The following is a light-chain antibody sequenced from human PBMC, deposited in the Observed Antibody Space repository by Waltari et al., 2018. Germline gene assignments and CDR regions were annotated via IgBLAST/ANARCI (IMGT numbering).Light chain of an antibody. CDR2: VNSDGSH. CDR1: SGHSSNV. J-gene: IGLJ3*02. Sequence: QLVATQSPSAFASLGASVKPPCNLSSGHSSNVIAWLQQHPERGPRYLMKVNSDGSHSMGAEIPDRFSGSSSGAERYLTISNLQSEDEADYYCQTGGHGTWVFGGGTKLTVL. CDR3: QTGGHGTWV. V-gene: IGLV4-69*01.